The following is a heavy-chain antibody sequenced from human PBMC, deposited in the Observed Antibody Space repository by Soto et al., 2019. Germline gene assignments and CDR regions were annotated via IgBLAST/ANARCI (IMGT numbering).Heavy chain of an antibody. CDR3: ARGVAAAAGRGYFDY. Sequence: PXETLSLPYTVSGAPMSSSRNYWGRIRQPPGKGLEWIGSISYSGSTYYKPSLKSRVTISVDTSKNQFSLKLSSVTAADTAVYYCARGVAAAAGRGYFDYWGQGTLVTVSS. CDR1: GAPMSSSRNY. CDR2: ISYSGST. J-gene: IGHJ4*02. V-gene: IGHV4-39*01. D-gene: IGHD6-13*01.